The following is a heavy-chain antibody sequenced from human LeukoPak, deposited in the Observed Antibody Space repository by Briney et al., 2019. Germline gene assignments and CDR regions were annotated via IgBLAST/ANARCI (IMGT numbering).Heavy chain of an antibody. CDR3: ARDGIAAAGGFDY. Sequence: SETLSLTCTVSGGSISSYYWRWIRQPPGKGLEWIGYIYYSGSTNYNPSLKSRVTISVDTSKNQFSLKLSSVTAADTAVYYCARDGIAAAGGFDYWGQGTLVTVSS. CDR2: IYYSGST. V-gene: IGHV4-59*01. J-gene: IGHJ4*02. CDR1: GGSISSYY. D-gene: IGHD6-13*01.